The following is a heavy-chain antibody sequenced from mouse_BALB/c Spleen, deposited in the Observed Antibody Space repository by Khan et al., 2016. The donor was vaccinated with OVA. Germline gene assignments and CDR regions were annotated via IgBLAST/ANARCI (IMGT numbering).Heavy chain of an antibody. CDR3: ARNSYRYDFTY. Sequence: QVQLKQSGPGLVQPSQSLSITCTVSGFSLTTYGIHWVRQSPGKGLEWLGLIWSGGNTDYNVPFISRLSITKDNSKSQVFFKMNSLQPDDTAIYYCARNSYRYDFTYWGQGTLVTVSA. D-gene: IGHD2-12*01. CDR1: GFSLTTYG. CDR2: IWSGGNT. J-gene: IGHJ3*01. V-gene: IGHV2-2*01.